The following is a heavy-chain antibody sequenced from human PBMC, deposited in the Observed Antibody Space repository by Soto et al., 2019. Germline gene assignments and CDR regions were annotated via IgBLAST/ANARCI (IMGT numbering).Heavy chain of an antibody. D-gene: IGHD6-19*01. J-gene: IGHJ4*02. CDR2: IIPILGIA. Sequence: QVQLVQSGAEVKKPGSSVTVSCKASGGTFSSYTISWVRQAPGQGLEWMGRIIPILGIANYAQKFQGRVTITADKSTCTAYMELRSLRSEDTAVYYCARDEYSSGWYWDYWGQGTLVTVSS. CDR1: GGTFSSYT. V-gene: IGHV1-69*08. CDR3: ARDEYSSGWYWDY.